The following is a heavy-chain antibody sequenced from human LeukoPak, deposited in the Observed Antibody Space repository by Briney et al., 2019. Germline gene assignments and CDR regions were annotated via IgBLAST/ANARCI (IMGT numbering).Heavy chain of an antibody. CDR3: ARDYYGMDV. Sequence: PGGSLRLSCAASGFTFRSHSMSWVRQGPGKGLECVSYISSTSGTIYYADSVKGRFTISRDNAKNSLYLQMNSLREEDTAVYYCARDYYGMDVRGQGTTVTVSS. CDR2: ISSTSGTI. CDR1: GFTFRSHS. V-gene: IGHV3-48*02. J-gene: IGHJ6*02.